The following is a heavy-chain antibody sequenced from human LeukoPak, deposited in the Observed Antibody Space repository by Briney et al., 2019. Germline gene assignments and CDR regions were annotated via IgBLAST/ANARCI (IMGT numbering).Heavy chain of an antibody. Sequence: GGSLRLSCAASGFAVSSNYMSWVRQAPGKGLEWVAVIYSGGSTNYADSVKGRFTISRDNSKNTLYLLMNSLRAEDTAVYYCAKEWGVDYGLRYWGQGTLVTVSS. V-gene: IGHV3-66*01. D-gene: IGHD4-17*01. CDR3: AKEWGVDYGLRY. CDR2: IYSGGST. J-gene: IGHJ4*02. CDR1: GFAVSSNY.